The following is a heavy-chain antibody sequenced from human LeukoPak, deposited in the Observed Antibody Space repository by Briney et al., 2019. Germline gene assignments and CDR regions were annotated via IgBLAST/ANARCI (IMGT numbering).Heavy chain of an antibody. CDR1: GFTFSNAW. Sequence: GGPLRLSCAASGFTFSNAWMSWVRQAPGKGLEWVGRIKSKTDGGTTDYAAPVKGRFTISRDDSKNTLYLQMNSLKTEDTAVYYCTTDYVWGSYQFDPWGQGTLVTVSS. CDR3: TTDYVWGSYQFDP. V-gene: IGHV3-15*01. CDR2: IKSKTDGGTT. D-gene: IGHD3-16*02. J-gene: IGHJ5*02.